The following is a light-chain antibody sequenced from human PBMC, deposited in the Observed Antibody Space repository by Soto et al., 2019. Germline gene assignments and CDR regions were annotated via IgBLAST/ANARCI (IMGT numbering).Light chain of an antibody. V-gene: IGKV3-20*01. CDR1: QSVSSSY. CDR2: GAS. Sequence: EIVLTQSPGTLSLSPGERATLSCRASQSVSSSYLAWYQQKPGQAPRLLIYGASSRATGIPDRFSGSGSGTDFTLTISRLEPEEFAVYYCQQDGSSPVYTFGQGTKLEIK. J-gene: IGKJ2*01. CDR3: QQDGSSPVYT.